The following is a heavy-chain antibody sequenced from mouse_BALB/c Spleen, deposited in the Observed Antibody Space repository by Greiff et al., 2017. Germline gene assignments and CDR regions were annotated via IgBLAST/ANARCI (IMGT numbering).Heavy chain of an antibody. D-gene: IGHD3-1*01. Sequence: QVQLQQPGAELVKPGASVKLSCKASGYTFTSYYMYWVKQRPGQGLEWIGGINPSNGGTNFNEKFKSKATLTVDKSSSTAYMQLSSLTSEDSAVYYCTRFGDGGFAYWGQGTLVTVSA. J-gene: IGHJ3*01. CDR3: TRFGDGGFAY. V-gene: IGHV1S81*02. CDR2: INPSNGGT. CDR1: GYTFTSYY.